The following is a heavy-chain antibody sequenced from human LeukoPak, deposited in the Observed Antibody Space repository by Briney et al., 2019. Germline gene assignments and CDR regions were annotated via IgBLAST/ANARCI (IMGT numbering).Heavy chain of an antibody. Sequence: ALVKVSCKASGYTFTGYYMHWVRQAPGQGLEWMGWINPNSGGTNYAQKFQGRVTMIRDTSISTAYMELSRLRSDDTAVYYCARGRDYPYYFDYWGQGTLVTVSS. CDR3: ARGRDYPYYFDY. CDR1: GYTFTGYY. CDR2: INPNSGGT. D-gene: IGHD4-11*01. V-gene: IGHV1-2*02. J-gene: IGHJ4*02.